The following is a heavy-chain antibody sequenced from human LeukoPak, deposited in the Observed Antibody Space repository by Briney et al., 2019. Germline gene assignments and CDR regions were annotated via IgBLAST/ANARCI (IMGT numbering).Heavy chain of an antibody. V-gene: IGHV4-59*08. D-gene: IGHD6-25*01. Sequence: SETLSLTWTVSGGSITSSYWSWIRQPPGKGLEWIGYVYNNGRTSSGSTNNSPSLKSRVTISVDTSKNQFSLNLSSVTAADTAVYYCARHQRLAWFDPWGQGTLVTVSS. CDR1: GGSITSSY. J-gene: IGHJ5*02. CDR3: ARHQRLAWFDP. CDR2: VYNNGRTSSGST.